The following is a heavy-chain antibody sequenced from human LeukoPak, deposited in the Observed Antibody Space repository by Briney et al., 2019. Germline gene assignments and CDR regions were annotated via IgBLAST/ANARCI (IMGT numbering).Heavy chain of an antibody. D-gene: IGHD3-16*01. CDR3: ASMRVMPEDTDY. J-gene: IGHJ4*02. Sequence: GGSLRLSCAASGFTFSDYYMSWIRQAPGKGLEWVSYISSSGSTIYYADSVKGRFTISRDNAKNSLYLQMNSLRAEDTAVYYCASMRVMPEDTDYWGQGTLVTVSS. CDR2: ISSSGSTI. CDR1: GFTFSDYY. V-gene: IGHV3-11*01.